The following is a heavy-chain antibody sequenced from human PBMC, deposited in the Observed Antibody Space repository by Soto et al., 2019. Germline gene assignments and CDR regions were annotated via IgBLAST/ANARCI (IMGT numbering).Heavy chain of an antibody. CDR2: IYHSGST. Sequence: SETLSLTCAVSGGSISSGGYSWSWIRQPPGKGLEWIGYIYHSGSTYYNPSLKSRVTISVDRSKNQFSLKLSSVTAADTAVYYCARDSVVGATTYFDYWGQGTLVTVSS. CDR1: GGSISSGGYS. J-gene: IGHJ4*02. CDR3: ARDSVVGATTYFDY. D-gene: IGHD1-26*01. V-gene: IGHV4-30-2*01.